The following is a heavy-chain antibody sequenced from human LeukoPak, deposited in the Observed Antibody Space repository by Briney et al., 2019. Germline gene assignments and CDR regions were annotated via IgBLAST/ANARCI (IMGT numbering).Heavy chain of an antibody. CDR1: GGSISNYY. CDR3: ARLNVLNNSVLHHFDR. D-gene: IGHD1/OR15-1a*01. Sequence: NPSETLSLTCTVSGGSISNYYWSWLRQPPGKGLEWIAYINYSGNTDYNPSLKSRVTISVDTSKNHFSLKLNSVTAADTAVYYCARLNVLNNSVLHHFDRWGQGTLVTVSS. V-gene: IGHV4-59*08. J-gene: IGHJ4*02. CDR2: INYSGNT.